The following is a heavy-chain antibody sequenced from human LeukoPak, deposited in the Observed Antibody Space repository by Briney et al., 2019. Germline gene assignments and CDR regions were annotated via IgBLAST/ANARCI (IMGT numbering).Heavy chain of an antibody. V-gene: IGHV4-39*07. J-gene: IGHJ4*02. CDR2: IYYTGSS. D-gene: IGHD1-26*01. CDR1: GGSIRSSDDY. CDR3: ASGSHPHLNYFDY. Sequence: SETLSLTCSVSGGSIRSSDDYWGFVRQTPGKGLEWMGSIYYTGSSRYNPSLKSRATISVDTSKNQFSLKLTSVTAADTAVYYCASGSHPHLNYFDYWGQGTLVTVSS.